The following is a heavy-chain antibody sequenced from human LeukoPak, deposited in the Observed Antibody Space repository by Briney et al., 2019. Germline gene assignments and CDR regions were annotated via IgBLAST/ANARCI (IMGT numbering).Heavy chain of an antibody. Sequence: ASVKVSCKASGYTFTSYDINWVRQATGQGLEWMGWMNPNSGNTGYAQKFQGRVTMTRNTSISTAYMELSSLRSEDTAVYYCAREYYDSSGYIRTEFNWFDPWGQGTLVTVSS. CDR2: MNPNSGNT. CDR3: AREYYDSSGYIRTEFNWFDP. V-gene: IGHV1-8*01. D-gene: IGHD3-22*01. CDR1: GYTFTSYD. J-gene: IGHJ5*02.